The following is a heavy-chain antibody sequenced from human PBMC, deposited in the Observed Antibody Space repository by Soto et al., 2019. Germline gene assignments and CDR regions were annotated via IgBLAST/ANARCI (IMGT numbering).Heavy chain of an antibody. J-gene: IGHJ4*02. D-gene: IGHD2-2*01. CDR3: ARKSMPAGFTY. Sequence: ASVKVSCKASGYTFTGYYMHWVRQAPGQGLEWMGWINPNSGGTNYAQKFQGWVTMTRDTSISTAYMELSRLRSDDTAVYYCARKSMPAGFTYGAKGPLVPVPP. CDR1: GYTFTGYY. CDR2: INPNSGGT. V-gene: IGHV1-2*04.